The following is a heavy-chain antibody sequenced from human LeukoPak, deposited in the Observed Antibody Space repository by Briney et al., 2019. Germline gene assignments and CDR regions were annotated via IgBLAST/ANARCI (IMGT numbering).Heavy chain of an antibody. J-gene: IGHJ4*02. V-gene: IGHV3-66*01. CDR2: IYSGGST. CDR3: AKDIYGYSRGTPDY. CDR1: GFTVSSNY. Sequence: GGSLRLSCAASGFTVSSNYMSWVRQAPGKGLEWVSVIYSGGSTYYADSVKGRFTISRDNSKNTLYLQMNSLRAEDTAVYYCAKDIYGYSRGTPDYWGQGTLVTVSS. D-gene: IGHD6-13*01.